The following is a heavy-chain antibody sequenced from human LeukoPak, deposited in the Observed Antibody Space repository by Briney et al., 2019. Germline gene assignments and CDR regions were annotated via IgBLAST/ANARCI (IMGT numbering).Heavy chain of an antibody. CDR3: TTSDDYYDSSGYYHIDY. J-gene: IGHJ4*02. V-gene: IGHV3-15*01. D-gene: IGHD3-22*01. Sequence: GGSLRLSCAASGFTFSNAWMSWVRQAPGKGLEWVGRIKSKTDGGTTDYAAPVKGRFTISRDDSKNTLYLQMNSLKTEDTAVYYCTTSDDYYDSSGYYHIDYWGQGTLVTVSS. CDR1: GFTFSNAW. CDR2: IKSKTDGGTT.